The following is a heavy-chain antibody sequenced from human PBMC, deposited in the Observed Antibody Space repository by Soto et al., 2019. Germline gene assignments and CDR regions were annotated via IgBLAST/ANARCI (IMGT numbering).Heavy chain of an antibody. CDR2: ISYDGSNK. V-gene: IGHV3-30*18. Sequence: QVQLVESGGGVVQPGRSLRLSCAASGFTFSSYGMHWVRQAPGKGLEWVAVISYDGSNKYYADSVKGRFTISRDNSKNTLYLQMNSLRAEDTAVYYCAKEGGYGGTFDYWGQGTLVTVSS. CDR1: GFTFSSYG. J-gene: IGHJ4*02. CDR3: AKEGGYGGTFDY. D-gene: IGHD4-17*01.